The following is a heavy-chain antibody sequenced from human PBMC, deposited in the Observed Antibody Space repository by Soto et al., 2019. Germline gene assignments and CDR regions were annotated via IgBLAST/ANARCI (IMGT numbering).Heavy chain of an antibody. V-gene: IGHV6-1*01. Sequence: PSQTLSLTCAISGDSVSSNTAAWNWIRSSPSRGLEWLGRTYYRSNWRHDYAVSVKSRITVNPDTSKNHFSLQLNSVTPDDTAVYYCARGVAGSGFDLWGQGTLVNESS. CDR2: TYYRSNWRH. CDR1: GDSVSSNTAA. J-gene: IGHJ4*02. CDR3: ARGVAGSGFDL. D-gene: IGHD6-19*01.